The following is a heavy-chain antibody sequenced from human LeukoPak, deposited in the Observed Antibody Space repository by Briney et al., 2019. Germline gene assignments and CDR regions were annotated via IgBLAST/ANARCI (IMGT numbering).Heavy chain of an antibody. CDR2: INHSGST. CDR3: ARRSNYDFWSGYYYFDY. V-gene: IGHV4-34*01. J-gene: IGHJ4*02. CDR1: GGSFSGYY. D-gene: IGHD3-3*01. Sequence: SETLSLTCAVYGGSFSGYYWSWIRQPPGKGLEWIGEINHSGSTNYNPSLKSRVTISVDTSKNQFSLKLSSVTAADTAVYYCARRSNYDFWSGYYYFDYWGQGTLVTVSS.